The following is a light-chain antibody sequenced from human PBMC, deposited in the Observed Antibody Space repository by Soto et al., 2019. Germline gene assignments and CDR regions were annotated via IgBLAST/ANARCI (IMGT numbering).Light chain of an antibody. J-gene: IGLJ1*01. CDR3: FSFTSTNTHV. V-gene: IGLV2-23*01. CDR1: SSDFGSYKF. Sequence: QSVLTQPASVSGSPGQSVTISCTGTSSDFGSYKFVSWYQHHPGKVPKVIIYETSKRPSGVSDRFSGSKSGNTASLTISGLQAEDEVDYYCFSFTSTNTHVFGSGTKVTVL. CDR2: ETS.